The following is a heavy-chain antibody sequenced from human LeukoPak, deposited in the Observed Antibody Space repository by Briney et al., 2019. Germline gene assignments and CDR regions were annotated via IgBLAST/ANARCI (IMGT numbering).Heavy chain of an antibody. CDR2: VYHSGNP. CDR1: GYSISSGFY. D-gene: IGHD3-22*01. V-gene: IGHV4-38-2*02. J-gene: IGHJ5*02. CDR3: ARDHSNYYDSTGYYYDWFDP. Sequence: SETLSLTCTVSGYSISSGFYWGWIRQPPGMGLVWIGTVYHSGNPYYNPSLKSRLTMSVDMSKNQFSLKLTSVTAADTAVYYCARDHSNYYDSTGYYYDWFDPWGQGTLVTVSS.